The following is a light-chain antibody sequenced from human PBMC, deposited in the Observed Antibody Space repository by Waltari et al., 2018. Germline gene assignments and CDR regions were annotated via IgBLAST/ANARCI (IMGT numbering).Light chain of an antibody. CDR1: ASNPGNNV. CDR3: AAWDDSLNGRWV. V-gene: IGLV1-44*01. Sequence: QSVLPQPPSASGTPGPGVTISCSGGASNPGNNVVNLYQQVAGKAPKLLISRSDRRPAGVPDRFSGSKSGTSASLAIGGLQSEDEADYYCAAWDDSLNGRWVFGGGTKVTVL. CDR2: RSD. J-gene: IGLJ3*02.